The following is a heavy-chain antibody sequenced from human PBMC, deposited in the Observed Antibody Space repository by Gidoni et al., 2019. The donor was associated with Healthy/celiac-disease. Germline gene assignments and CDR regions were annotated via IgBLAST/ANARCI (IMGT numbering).Heavy chain of an antibody. D-gene: IGHD3-22*01. J-gene: IGHJ4*02. V-gene: IGHV3-72*01. CDR3: ARVGDYYDSSGQLDY. CDR2: TRNKANSYTT. Sequence: EVQLVESGGGLVQPGGSLRLSCAASGFTFSDHYMDWVRQAPGKGLEWVGRTRNKANSYTTEYAASVKGRFTISRDDSKNSLYLQMNSLKTEDTAVYYCARVGDYYDSSGQLDYWGQGTLVTVSS. CDR1: GFTFSDHY.